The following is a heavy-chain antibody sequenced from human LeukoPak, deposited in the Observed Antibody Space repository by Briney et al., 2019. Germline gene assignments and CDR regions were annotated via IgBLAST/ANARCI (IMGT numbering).Heavy chain of an antibody. Sequence: GESLKISCKGSGYSFTSYWIGWVRQMPGKGLEWMGIIYPGDSDTRYSPSFQGQVTISADKSISTAYLQWSSLKASDTAMYYCASQTRRYYYGMDVWGQETTVTVSS. J-gene: IGHJ6*02. CDR1: GYSFTSYW. CDR2: IYPGDSDT. CDR3: ASQTRRYYYGMDV. V-gene: IGHV5-51*01.